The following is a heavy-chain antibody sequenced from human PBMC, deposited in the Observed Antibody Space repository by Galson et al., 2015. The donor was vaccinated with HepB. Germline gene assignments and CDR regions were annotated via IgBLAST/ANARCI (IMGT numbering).Heavy chain of an antibody. Sequence: SLRLSCAASGFIFSSYAMSWVRQAPGKGLEWVSAISCSGGGTYYADSVKGRFTISRGNSKNTLYLQMNSLRAEDTAVYYCAKDGTIITTGRGYFDYWGQGTLVPVSS. CDR1: GFIFSSYA. CDR3: AKDGTIITTGRGYFDY. D-gene: IGHD3-3*01. V-gene: IGHV3-23*01. CDR2: ISCSGGGT. J-gene: IGHJ4*02.